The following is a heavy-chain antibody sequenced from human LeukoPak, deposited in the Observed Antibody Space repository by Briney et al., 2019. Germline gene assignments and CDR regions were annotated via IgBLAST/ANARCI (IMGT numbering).Heavy chain of an antibody. V-gene: IGHV3-13*01. CDR2: IGTGGDT. J-gene: IGHJ2*01. CDR1: GFTFSDFD. D-gene: IGHD6-13*01. CDR3: AREMGDRYSSSWALDL. Sequence: GGSLTFSCAASGFTFSDFDMHWLRQAEGKGLEWVLTIGTGGDTYYPDSVKGRFIISRENAKNSLYLQMNSLRAGDTAVYYCAREMGDRYSSSWALDLWGRGTLVTVSS.